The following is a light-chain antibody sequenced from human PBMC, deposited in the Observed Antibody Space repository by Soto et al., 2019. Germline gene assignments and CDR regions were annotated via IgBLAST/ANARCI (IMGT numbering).Light chain of an antibody. CDR2: GAS. CDR1: QSVSSR. V-gene: IGKV3-15*01. CDR3: QQYNNWPLT. Sequence: EIVMTQSPATLSVSPGESATLSCRTSQSVSSRLGWYQQKPGQAPRLLIYGASTRATDIPARFSGSGSGTEFTLTISSLQSEDVAVYYCQQYNNWPLTFGGGTKVEIK. J-gene: IGKJ4*01.